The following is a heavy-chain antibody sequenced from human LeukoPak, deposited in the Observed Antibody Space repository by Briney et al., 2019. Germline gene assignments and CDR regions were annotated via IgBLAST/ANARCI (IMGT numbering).Heavy chain of an antibody. CDR2: IYYSGST. CDR3: ARDVVGAPTTSFYYYYYMDV. V-gene: IGHV4-59*12. Sequence: SETLSLTCTVSGGSISSYYWSWIRQPPGKGLEWIGSIYYSGSTYYNPSLKSRVTISVDTSKNQFSLKLSSVTAADTAVYYCARDVVGAPTTSFYYYYYMDVWGKGTTVTVSS. CDR1: GGSISSYY. D-gene: IGHD2-15*01. J-gene: IGHJ6*03.